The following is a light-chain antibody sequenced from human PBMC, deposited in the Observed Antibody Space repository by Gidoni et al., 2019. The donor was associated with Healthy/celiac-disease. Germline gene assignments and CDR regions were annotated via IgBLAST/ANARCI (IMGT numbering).Light chain of an antibody. V-gene: IGKV3-20*01. CDR2: GAS. J-gene: IGKJ1*01. CDR3: QQYGSSPWT. CDR1: SVSSSY. Sequence: SVSSSYLAWYQQKPGQAPRLLIYGASSRATGIPDRCSGSGSGTDFTLTISRLEPEDFAVYYCQQYGSSPWTFGQGTKVEIK.